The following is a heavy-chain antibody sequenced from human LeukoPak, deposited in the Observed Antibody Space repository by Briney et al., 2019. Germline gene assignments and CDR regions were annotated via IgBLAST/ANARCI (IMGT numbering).Heavy chain of an antibody. CDR2: ISGSGGST. V-gene: IGHV3-23*01. J-gene: IGHJ6*02. Sequence: GGSLRLSCAASGFTFSSYAMSWVRQAPGKGLEWVSAISGSGGSTYYADSVKGRFTISRDNSKNTLYLQMNSLRAEDTAVYYCARGRYYYGSGSPYYYGMDVWGQGTTVTVSS. CDR1: GFTFSSYA. D-gene: IGHD3-10*01. CDR3: ARGRYYYGSGSPYYYGMDV.